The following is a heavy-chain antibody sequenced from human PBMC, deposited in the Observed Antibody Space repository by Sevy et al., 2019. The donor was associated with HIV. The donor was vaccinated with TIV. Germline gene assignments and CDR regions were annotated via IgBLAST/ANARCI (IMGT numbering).Heavy chain of an antibody. Sequence: GGSLRLSCAASGFTFSSYAMHWVRQAPGKGLEWVAVISYDGSNKYYADSVKGRFTISRDNSKNTLYLQMNSLRAEDTAVYYCAREEWELHAFDNWGQGTMVTVSS. CDR2: ISYDGSNK. J-gene: IGHJ3*02. V-gene: IGHV3-30*04. CDR1: GFTFSSYA. D-gene: IGHD1-26*01. CDR3: AREEWELHAFDN.